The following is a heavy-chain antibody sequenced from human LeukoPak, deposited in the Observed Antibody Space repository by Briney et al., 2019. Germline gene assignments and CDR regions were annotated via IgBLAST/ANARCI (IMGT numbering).Heavy chain of an antibody. CDR2: IYYTGRT. CDR1: GGSISSSSHS. Sequence: PSETLSLTCTVSGGSISSSSHSWGWIRQPPGKGLEWTGTIYYTGRTYYNTSLESRLTISVDTSKNQFSLKLTSVTAADTAIYYCAQSLGSGNWIGNWFDPWGQGTLVTVSS. V-gene: IGHV4-39*01. D-gene: IGHD1-1*01. J-gene: IGHJ5*02. CDR3: AQSLGSGNWIGNWFDP.